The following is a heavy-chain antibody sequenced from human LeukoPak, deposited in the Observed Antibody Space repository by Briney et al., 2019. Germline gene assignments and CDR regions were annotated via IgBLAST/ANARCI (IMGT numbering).Heavy chain of an antibody. J-gene: IGHJ5*02. CDR3: AREVVPAATFP. CDR2: INPNSGGT. Sequence: GAPVKVSCKASGYTFTGYYMHWVRQAPGQGLEWVGWINPNSGGTNYAQKFQGRVTMTRDTSISTAYMELSRLRSDDTAVYYCAREVVPAATFPWGQGTLVTVSS. V-gene: IGHV1-2*02. CDR1: GYTFTGYY. D-gene: IGHD2-2*01.